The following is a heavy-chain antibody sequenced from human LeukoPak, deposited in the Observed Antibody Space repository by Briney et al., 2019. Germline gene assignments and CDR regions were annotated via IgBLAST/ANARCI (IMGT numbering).Heavy chain of an antibody. D-gene: IGHD3-10*01. V-gene: IGHV1-69*06. Sequence: SVKVSCKASGGTFSSYAISWVRQAPGQGLEWMGGIIPIFGTANYAQKFQGRVTITADKSTSTAYMELSSLRSEDTAVYYCARSGFTMVRGVTPSWFDPWSQGTLVTVSS. CDR1: GGTFSSYA. J-gene: IGHJ5*02. CDR2: IIPIFGTA. CDR3: ARSGFTMVRGVTPSWFDP.